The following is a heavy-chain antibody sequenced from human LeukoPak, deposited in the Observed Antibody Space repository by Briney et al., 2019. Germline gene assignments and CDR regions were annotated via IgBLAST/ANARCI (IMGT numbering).Heavy chain of an antibody. CDR1: GFVFMRYA. V-gene: IGHV3-23*01. J-gene: IGHJ4*02. Sequence: PGGSLRLSCAASGFVFMRYALTWVRQAPGKGLEWVSAISGGGAGTYYADSVKGRFTISRDNSKNTLYLQLNSLRAEDTAVYFCAKVYSATVTVNFDYWGQGTLVTVSS. CDR3: AKVYSATVTVNFDY. D-gene: IGHD4-17*01. CDR2: ISGGGAGT.